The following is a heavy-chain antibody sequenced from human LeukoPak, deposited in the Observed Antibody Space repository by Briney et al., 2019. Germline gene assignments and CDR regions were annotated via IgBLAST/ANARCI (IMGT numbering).Heavy chain of an antibody. CDR1: GFTFSSYS. CDR3: ARDFGSGSYPY. V-gene: IGHV3-21*01. J-gene: IGHJ4*02. CDR2: ISSSSSYI. D-gene: IGHD3-10*01. Sequence: GGSLRLSCAGSGFTFSSYSMNWVRQAPGKGLEWVSSISSSSSYIYYADSLKGRFTISRDNAKNSLYLQMNSLRAEDTAVYYCARDFGSGSYPYWGQGTLVTVSS.